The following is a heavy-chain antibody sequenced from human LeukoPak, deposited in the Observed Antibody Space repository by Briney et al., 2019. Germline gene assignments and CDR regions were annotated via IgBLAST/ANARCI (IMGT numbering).Heavy chain of an antibody. CDR3: ARVGQQLVRWFDP. Sequence: ASVKVSCKVSGYTLTELSMHWVRQAPGQGLEWMGRINPNSGGTNYAQKFQGRVTMTRDTSISTAYMELSRLRSDDTAVYYCARVGQQLVRWFDPWGQGTLVTVSS. CDR2: INPNSGGT. CDR1: GYTLTELS. J-gene: IGHJ5*02. V-gene: IGHV1-2*06. D-gene: IGHD6-13*01.